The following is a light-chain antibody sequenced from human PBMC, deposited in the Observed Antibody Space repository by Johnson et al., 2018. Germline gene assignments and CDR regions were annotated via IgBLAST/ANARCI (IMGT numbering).Light chain of an antibody. CDR2: ENN. J-gene: IGLJ1*01. CDR3: GTWDSGLSAGNV. V-gene: IGLV1-51*02. Sequence: QSVLTQPPSVSAAPGQKVTISCSGSSSNIGNNYVSWYQQLPGTAPKLLIYENNKRPSGIPDRFSGSKSGTSATLGITGLRTGDEADYYCGTWDSGLSAGNVFGTGTKVTVL. CDR1: SSNIGNNY.